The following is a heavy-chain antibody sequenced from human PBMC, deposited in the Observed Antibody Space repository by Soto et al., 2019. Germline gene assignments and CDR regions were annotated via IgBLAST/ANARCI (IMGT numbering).Heavy chain of an antibody. CDR1: GGTFSSYA. D-gene: IGHD6-6*01. CDR3: ARDEGYSSSSPGNY. Sequence: GASVKVSCKASGGTFSSYAISWVRQAPGQGLEWMGGIIPIFGTANYAQKFQGRVTITADESTSTAYMELSSLRSEDTAVYYCARDEGYSSSSPGNYWGQGTRVTVSS. J-gene: IGHJ4*02. V-gene: IGHV1-69*13. CDR2: IIPIFGTA.